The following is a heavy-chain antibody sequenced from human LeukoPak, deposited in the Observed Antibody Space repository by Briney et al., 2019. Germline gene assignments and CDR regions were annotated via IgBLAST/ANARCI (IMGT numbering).Heavy chain of an antibody. CDR3: ARYYDSSGYSDY. Sequence: GGSLRLSCAASGFTFSSYSMNWVRQAPGKGLEWVSYISSSGSTIYYADSVKGRFTISRDNAKNSLYLQMNSLRAEDTAVYYCARYYDSSGYSDYWGQGTLVTVSS. V-gene: IGHV3-48*04. J-gene: IGHJ4*02. CDR2: ISSSGSTI. D-gene: IGHD3-22*01. CDR1: GFTFSSYS.